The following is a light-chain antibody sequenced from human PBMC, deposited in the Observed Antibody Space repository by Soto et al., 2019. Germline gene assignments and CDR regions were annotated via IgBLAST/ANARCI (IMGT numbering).Light chain of an antibody. CDR2: DAS. CDR1: QTVRNNY. V-gene: IGKV3-20*01. J-gene: IGKJ3*01. Sequence: EDGFNQSLSTLSLSTEERATLSCRASQTVRNNYLAWYQQKPGQAPRLLIYDASSRATGIPDRFSGGGSGTDFTLTISRLEPEDFAVYYCQQYGSSGTFGPGSMVDLK. CDR3: QQYGSSGT.